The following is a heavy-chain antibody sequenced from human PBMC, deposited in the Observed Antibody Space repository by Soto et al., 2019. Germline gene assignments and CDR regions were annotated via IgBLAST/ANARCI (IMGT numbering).Heavy chain of an antibody. J-gene: IGHJ4*02. V-gene: IGHV1-69*13. CDR1: GGTFSSYA. CDR3: ARGRDVEMATMGNFWFDY. Sequence: GASVKVSCKASGGTFSSYAISWVRQAPGQGLEWKGGIIPIFGTANYAQKFQGRVTITADESTSTAYMELSSLRSEDTAVYYCARGRDVEMATMGNFWFDYWGQGTLVTVSS. CDR2: IIPIFGTA. D-gene: IGHD3-3*01.